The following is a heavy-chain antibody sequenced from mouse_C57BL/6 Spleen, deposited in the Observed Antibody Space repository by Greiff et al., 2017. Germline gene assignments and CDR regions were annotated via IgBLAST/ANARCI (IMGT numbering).Heavy chain of an antibody. CDR3: ARSGGATVVATGYFDY. V-gene: IGHV3-6*01. CDR2: ISYDGSN. J-gene: IGHJ2*01. D-gene: IGHD1-1*01. CDR1: GYSITSGYY. Sequence: DVQLQESGPGLVKPSQSLSLTCSVTGYSITSGYYWNWIRQFPGNKLEWMGYISYDGSNNYNPSLKNRISITRDTSKNQFFLKLNSVTTEDTATYYCARSGGATVVATGYFDYWGQGTTLTVSS.